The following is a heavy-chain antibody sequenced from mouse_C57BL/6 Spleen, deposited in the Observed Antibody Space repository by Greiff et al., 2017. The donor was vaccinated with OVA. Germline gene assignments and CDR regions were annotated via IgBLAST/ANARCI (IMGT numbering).Heavy chain of an antibody. D-gene: IGHD2-1*01. CDR3: SAWGNYAVAD. J-gene: IGHJ3*01. Sequence: QVQLLQPGPDLVKPGASVKLSCKASGYTFTSYCMHWVKQRPGQGLEWIGNINPSNGGTNYNEKFKSQVTLTVDNSYSTLYMQLSSLTSEDAAVYCGSAWGNYAVADWGQGTLVTVSA. CDR1: GYTFTSYC. CDR2: INPSNGGT. V-gene: IGHV1-53*01.